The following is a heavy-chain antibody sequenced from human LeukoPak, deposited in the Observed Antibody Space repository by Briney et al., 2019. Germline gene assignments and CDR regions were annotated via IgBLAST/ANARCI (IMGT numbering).Heavy chain of an antibody. CDR1: GFPFSSYA. J-gene: IGHJ4*02. CDR2: ISGSGGST. D-gene: IGHD3-10*01. CDR3: AESRSGSANWALRIFDN. Sequence: PGGSLRLSCVASGFPFSSYAMSWVRQAPGKGLEWVSAISGSGGSTYYADSVKGRFTISRDNSKNTLYLQMNSLRAEDTAIYYCAESRSGSANWALRIFDNWGQGTLVSVSS. V-gene: IGHV3-23*01.